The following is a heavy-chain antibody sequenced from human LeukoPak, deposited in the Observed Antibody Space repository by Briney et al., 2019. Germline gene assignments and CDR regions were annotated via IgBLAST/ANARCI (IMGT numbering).Heavy chain of an antibody. Sequence: SETLSLTCTVSGYSISSGYYWGWIRQPPGKGLEWIGSIYHSGSTYYNPSLKSRVTISVDTSKNQFSLKLTSVTAADTAVYYCARTDSEAGVGYFDLWGRGTLVTVSS. CDR3: ARTDSEAGVGYFDL. CDR2: IYHSGST. J-gene: IGHJ2*01. CDR1: GYSISSGYY. V-gene: IGHV4-38-2*02. D-gene: IGHD6-13*01.